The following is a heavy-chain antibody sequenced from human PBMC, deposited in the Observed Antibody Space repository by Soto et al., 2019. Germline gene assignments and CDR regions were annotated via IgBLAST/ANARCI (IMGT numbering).Heavy chain of an antibody. V-gene: IGHV3-48*03. J-gene: IGHJ4*02. Sequence: GGSLRLSCAASGFTFSSYEVNWVRQAPGKGLEWVSYISSSGNTVYYADSVKGRFTISRDNAKNSLYLQMNSLRVEDTAVYYCASRNTGGFDYWGQGTPVTVSS. D-gene: IGHD2-2*02. CDR3: ASRNTGGFDY. CDR1: GFTFSSYE. CDR2: ISSSGNTV.